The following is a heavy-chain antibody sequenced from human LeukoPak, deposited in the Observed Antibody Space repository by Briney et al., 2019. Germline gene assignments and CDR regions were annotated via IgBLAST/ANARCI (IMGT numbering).Heavy chain of an antibody. V-gene: IGHV4-39*01. CDR1: GASFSSSSYY. CDR3: ARLVGIADYFDY. CDR2: INYYGSP. Sequence: SETLSLTCSVSGASFSSSSYYWGWIRQPPGRGLEWIGSINYYGSPHYNPSLKSRVTISVDTSKNQFSLKLSSVTAADTAVYYCARLVGIADYFDYWGQGTLVTVSS. J-gene: IGHJ4*02. D-gene: IGHD1-26*01.